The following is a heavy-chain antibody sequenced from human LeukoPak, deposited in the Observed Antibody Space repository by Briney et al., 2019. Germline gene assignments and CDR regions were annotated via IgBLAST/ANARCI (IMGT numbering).Heavy chain of an antibody. D-gene: IGHD4-23*01. Sequence: GGSLRLSCAASGFTFSSYWMHWVRHVPGKGLVWVSRIGTDGRTTTYADYMKGRFTISRDNAKNTLYLQMNSLRAEDTAVYYCARDKYGGNSNAFDVWGQGTPVTVSS. J-gene: IGHJ3*01. V-gene: IGHV3-74*01. CDR3: ARDKYGGNSNAFDV. CDR1: GFTFSSYW. CDR2: IGTDGRTT.